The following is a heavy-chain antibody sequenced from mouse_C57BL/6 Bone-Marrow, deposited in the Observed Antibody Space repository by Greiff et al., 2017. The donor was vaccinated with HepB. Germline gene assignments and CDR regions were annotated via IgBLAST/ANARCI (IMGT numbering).Heavy chain of an antibody. D-gene: IGHD1-1*01. CDR3: ARPYYGSSSYAMDY. CDR2: IYPGSGST. CDR1: GYTFTSYW. J-gene: IGHJ4*01. V-gene: IGHV1-55*01. Sequence: VQLQQSGAELVKPGASVKMSCKASGYTFTSYWITWVKQRPGQGLEWIGDIYPGSGSTNYNEKFKSKATLTVDTSSSTAYMQLSSLTSEDSAVYYCARPYYGSSSYAMDYWGQGTSVTVSS.